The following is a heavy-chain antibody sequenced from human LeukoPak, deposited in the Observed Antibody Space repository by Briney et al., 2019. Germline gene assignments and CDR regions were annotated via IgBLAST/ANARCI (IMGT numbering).Heavy chain of an antibody. Sequence: ASVKVSCKASGYTFTSYDINWVRQATGQGLEWMGWMNPNSGNTGYAQKFQGRVILTRNTSISTAYMELSSLRSEDTAVYYCARLERRGNWFDPWGQGTLVTVSS. D-gene: IGHD1-1*01. V-gene: IGHV1-8*01. CDR1: GYTFTSYD. J-gene: IGHJ5*02. CDR3: ARLERRGNWFDP. CDR2: MNPNSGNT.